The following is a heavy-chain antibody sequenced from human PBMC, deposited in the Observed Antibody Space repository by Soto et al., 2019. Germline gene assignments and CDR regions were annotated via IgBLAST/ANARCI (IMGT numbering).Heavy chain of an antibody. CDR3: ARDIEPAGLCFDY. CDR2: ISFSTTSI. J-gene: IGHJ4*02. CDR1: GFSFSDYY. V-gene: IGHV3-11*01. Sequence: QVQLVESGGGLVKPGGSLRLSCAASGFSFSDYYMSWIRQAPGKGLEWVSYISFSTTSIYYADSVKGRFTISRDNAKNSRYLQMNSLRVEDMAFYWCARDIEPAGLCFDYWGQGILVTVCS. D-gene: IGHD6-13*01.